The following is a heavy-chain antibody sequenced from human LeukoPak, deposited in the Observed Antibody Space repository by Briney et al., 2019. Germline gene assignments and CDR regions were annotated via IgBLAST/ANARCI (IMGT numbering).Heavy chain of an antibody. CDR3: ASSYGPVPPTDS. D-gene: IGHD5-18*01. V-gene: IGHV4-30-2*01. Sequence: SETLSLTCAVSGGSISSGGYSWSWIRQPPGKGLEWIGYIYHSGSTYYNPSLKSRVTISVDRSKNQFSLKLSSVTAADTAVYYCASSYGPVPPTDSWGQGTLVTVSS. CDR2: IYHSGST. J-gene: IGHJ4*02. CDR1: GGSISSGGYS.